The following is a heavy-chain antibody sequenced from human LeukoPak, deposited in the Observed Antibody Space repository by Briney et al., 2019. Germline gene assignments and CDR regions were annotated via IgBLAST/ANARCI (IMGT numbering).Heavy chain of an antibody. CDR1: GFTFSGHW. D-gene: IGHD1-14*01. V-gene: IGHV3-7*01. J-gene: IGHJ4*02. CDR2: INQGGSDK. Sequence: PGGSLRLSCAASGFTFSGHWMSWVRQAPGKGLEWVANINQGGSDKYYVDSVKGRFTISRDNANNLLYLQMNSLRGEDTAVYYCTRDRSRAEDDWGQGILVSVSS. CDR3: TRDRSRAEDD.